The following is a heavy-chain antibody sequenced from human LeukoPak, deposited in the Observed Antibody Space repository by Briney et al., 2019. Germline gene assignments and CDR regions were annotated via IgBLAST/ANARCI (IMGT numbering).Heavy chain of an antibody. CDR3: TTDKFSSGWYGGFDS. CDR1: GFTVSNAW. V-gene: IGHV3-15*01. CDR2: IKSNSAGGAT. Sequence: PGGSLRLSCAASGFTVSNAWMSWVRQAPGKGLEWVGRIKSNSAGGATDFAAPVKGRFTMSRDDSKNRLFLHMNSLKSEDTAVYYCTTDKFSSGWYGGFDSWGQGTLVTVSS. D-gene: IGHD6-19*01. J-gene: IGHJ4*02.